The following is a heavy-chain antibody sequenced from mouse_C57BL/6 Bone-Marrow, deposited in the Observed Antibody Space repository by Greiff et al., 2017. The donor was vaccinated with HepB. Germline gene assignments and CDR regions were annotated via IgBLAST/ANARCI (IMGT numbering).Heavy chain of an antibody. Sequence: EVQRVESGGGLVKPGGSLKLSCAASGFTFSDYGMHWVRQAPEKGLEWVAYISSGSSTIYYADTVKGRFTISRDNAKNTLFLQMTSLRSEDTAMYYCAREGPGGAMDYWGQGTSVTVSS. CDR1: GFTFSDYG. CDR2: ISSGSSTI. V-gene: IGHV5-17*01. CDR3: AREGPGGAMDY. J-gene: IGHJ4*01. D-gene: IGHD3-3*01.